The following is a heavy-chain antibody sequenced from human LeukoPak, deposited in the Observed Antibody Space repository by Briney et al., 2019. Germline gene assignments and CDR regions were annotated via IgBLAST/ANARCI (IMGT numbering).Heavy chain of an antibody. CDR1: GGTFSSYA. Sequence: ASVKVSCKASGGTFSSYAIGWVRHAPGQGLEWMGRVNPILGIANYAQKFQGRVTITADKSTSTAYMELSSLRSEDTAVYYCARGPYNWNDGHSGYYGMDVWGQGTTVTVSS. D-gene: IGHD1-1*01. J-gene: IGHJ6*02. V-gene: IGHV1-69*04. CDR3: ARGPYNWNDGHSGYYGMDV. CDR2: VNPILGIA.